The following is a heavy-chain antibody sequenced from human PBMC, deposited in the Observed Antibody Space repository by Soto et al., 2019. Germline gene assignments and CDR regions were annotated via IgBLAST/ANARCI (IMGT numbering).Heavy chain of an antibody. CDR3: VRLIACNSGECYFDP. J-gene: IGHJ5*02. D-gene: IGHD2-21*01. CDR1: GGSITNTDYF. Sequence: SETLSLTCTVSGGSITNTDYFWAWARQPPGKGLEWIGSINYAGKTFYSPSVKSRLTISIDTSENQFSLRLTSVTATDTAIYYCVRLIACNSGECYFDPWGQGTLVTVS. V-gene: IGHV4-39*01. CDR2: INYAGKT.